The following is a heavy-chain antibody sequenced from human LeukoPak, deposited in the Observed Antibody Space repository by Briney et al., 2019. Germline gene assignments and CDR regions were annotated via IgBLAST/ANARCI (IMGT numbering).Heavy chain of an antibody. D-gene: IGHD6-19*01. V-gene: IGHV4-4*07. CDR2: IYTSGST. J-gene: IGHJ2*01. CDR1: GGSISSYY. CDR3: ARDEARYSSGWYWYFDL. Sequence: SETLSLTCTVSGGSISSYYWSWIRQPAGKGLEWIGRIYTSGSTNYNPSLKSRVTMSVDTSKNQFSLKLSSVTAADTAVYYCARDEARYSSGWYWYFDLWGRGTLVTVSS.